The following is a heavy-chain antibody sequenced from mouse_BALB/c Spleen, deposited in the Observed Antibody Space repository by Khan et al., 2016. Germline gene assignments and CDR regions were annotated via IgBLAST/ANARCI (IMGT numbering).Heavy chain of an antibody. CDR1: GYTFTNYG. D-gene: IGHD1-1*01. CDR2: INTYTGAP. V-gene: IGHV9-3-1*01. Sequence: QIQLVQSGPELKKPGETVKISCKASGYTFTNYGMNWVKQAPGKGLKWMGWINTYTGAPTYADDFKGRFAFSLETSASTAYLQINNLKTEDTATYFCARRHYGSSYDAWFAYWGQGTRVTVSA. CDR3: ARRHYGSSYDAWFAY. J-gene: IGHJ3*01.